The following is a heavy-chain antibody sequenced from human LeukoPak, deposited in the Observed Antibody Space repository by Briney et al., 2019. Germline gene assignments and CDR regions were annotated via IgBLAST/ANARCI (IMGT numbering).Heavy chain of an antibody. CDR1: GYTFTGYY. CDR3: ARVLTIFGVVPDAFDI. D-gene: IGHD3-3*01. J-gene: IGHJ3*02. Sequence: ASVKVSCKASGYTFTGYYMHWVRQAPGQGLEWMGWINPNSGGTNYAQKFQGRVTMTRDTSISTAYMELSRLRSDDTAVYYCARVLTIFGVVPDAFDIWGQGTMVTVSS. V-gene: IGHV1-2*02. CDR2: INPNSGGT.